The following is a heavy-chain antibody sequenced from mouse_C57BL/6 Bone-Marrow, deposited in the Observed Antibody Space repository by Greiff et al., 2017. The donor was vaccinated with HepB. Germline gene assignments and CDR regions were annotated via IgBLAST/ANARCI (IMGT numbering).Heavy chain of an antibody. D-gene: IGHD2-3*01. Sequence: EVNLVESGGGLVKPGGSLKLSCAASGFTFSDYGMHWVRQAPEKGLEWVAYISSGSSTIYYADTVKGRFTISRDNAKNTLFLQMTSLRSEDTAMYYCARDGGYYSGWFAYWGQGTLVTVSA. CDR3: ARDGGYYSGWFAY. CDR2: ISSGSSTI. CDR1: GFTFSDYG. J-gene: IGHJ3*01. V-gene: IGHV5-17*01.